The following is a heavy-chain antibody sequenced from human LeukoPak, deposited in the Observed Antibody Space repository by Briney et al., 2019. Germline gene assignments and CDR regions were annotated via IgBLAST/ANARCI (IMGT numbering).Heavy chain of an antibody. CDR1: AYTFTSYG. D-gene: IGHD3-9*01. V-gene: IGHV1-2*02. J-gene: IGHJ5*02. CDR3: ARDSYYDILTGYRNWFDP. Sequence: ASVKVSCKASAYTFTSYGISWVRQAPGQGLEWMGWINPNSGGTNYAQKFQGRVTMTRDTSISTAYMELSRLRSDDTAVYYCARDSYYDILTGYRNWFDPWGQGTLVTVSS. CDR2: INPNSGGT.